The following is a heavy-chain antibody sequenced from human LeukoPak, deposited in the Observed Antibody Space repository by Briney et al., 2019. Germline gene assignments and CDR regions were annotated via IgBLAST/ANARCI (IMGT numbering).Heavy chain of an antibody. V-gene: IGHV3-30*03. CDR2: ISYDGSNK. CDR1: GFTFSDYG. J-gene: IGHJ4*02. D-gene: IGHD3-10*01. CDR3: ARAGRVTIPASY. Sequence: GRSLRLSCAPSGFTFSDYGVHWVRQAPGKGLEWVAFISYDGSNKYYADSVKGRFTISRDNSKNTLYLQMNSPRAEDTAGYFCARAGRVTIPASYWGQGTLVTTSS.